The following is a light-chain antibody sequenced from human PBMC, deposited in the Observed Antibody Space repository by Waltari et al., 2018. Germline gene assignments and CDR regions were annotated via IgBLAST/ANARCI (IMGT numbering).Light chain of an antibody. Sequence: QSALTQPASVSGSPGQSITISCTGTSSDVGSNNLFSWYQQHPGKAPKLMIYEGSKRPSGVSNRFSGSKSGNTASLTISGLQAKDEADYYCCSYAGSSTYVFGTGTKVTVL. V-gene: IGLV2-23*01. CDR3: CSYAGSSTYV. CDR1: SSDVGSNNL. J-gene: IGLJ1*01. CDR2: EGS.